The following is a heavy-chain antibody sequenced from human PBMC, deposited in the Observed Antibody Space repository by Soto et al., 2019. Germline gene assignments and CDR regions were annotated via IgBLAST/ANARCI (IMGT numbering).Heavy chain of an antibody. Sequence: ASVKVSCKASGYTFTSYGISWARQAPGQGLEWMGWISAYNGNTNYAQKLQGRVTMTTDTSTSTAYMELRSLRSDDTAVYYCARGPYCSGGSCYFRFDYWSQGTLVTVSS. CDR3: ARGPYCSGGSCYFRFDY. CDR1: GYTFTSYG. D-gene: IGHD2-15*01. V-gene: IGHV1-18*01. J-gene: IGHJ4*02. CDR2: ISAYNGNT.